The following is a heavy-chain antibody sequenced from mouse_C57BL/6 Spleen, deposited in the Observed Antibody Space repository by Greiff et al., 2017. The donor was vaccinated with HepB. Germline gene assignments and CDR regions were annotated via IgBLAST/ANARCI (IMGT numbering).Heavy chain of an antibody. J-gene: IGHJ4*01. V-gene: IGHV1-76*01. Sequence: QVHVKQSGAELVRPGASVKLSCKASGYTFTDYYINWVKQRPGQGLEWIARIYPGSGNTYYNEKFKGKATLTAEKSSSTAYMQLSSLTSEDSAVYFCARSITTVPDAVDYWGQGTSVTVSS. CDR2: IYPGSGNT. CDR1: GYTFTDYY. CDR3: ARSITTVPDAVDY. D-gene: IGHD1-1*01.